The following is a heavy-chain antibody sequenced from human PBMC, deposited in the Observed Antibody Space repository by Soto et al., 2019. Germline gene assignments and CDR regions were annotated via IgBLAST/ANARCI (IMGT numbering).Heavy chain of an antibody. Sequence: GGSLRLSCTASGFTFSSYSINWVRQAPGQGLEWISYISSTSATIYYAESVRGRFTVSRDNAKNSVYLQMNSLRAEDTAVYFCARAKSLEYNWLDIGGQGNRVTFSS. V-gene: IGHV3-48*01. CDR3: ARAKSLEYNWLDI. CDR1: GFTFSSYS. J-gene: IGHJ5*02. CDR2: ISSTSATI.